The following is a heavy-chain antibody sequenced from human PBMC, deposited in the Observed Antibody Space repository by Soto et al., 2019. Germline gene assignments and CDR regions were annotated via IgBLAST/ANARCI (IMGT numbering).Heavy chain of an antibody. CDR2: INYAGYS. Sequence: QVQLQESGPGLVKPSETLSLTCTVSGGSITNYYCSWFRQPPGKGLEWIGYINYAGYSAYNLSLRRRVALSVVASKHQFSLMLESVTATDTAVYYCARHGFGPLHGLVDVWGPGTTVIVSS. V-gene: IGHV4-59*08. CDR3: ARHGFGPLHGLVDV. D-gene: IGHD3-10*01. J-gene: IGHJ6*02. CDR1: GGSITNYY.